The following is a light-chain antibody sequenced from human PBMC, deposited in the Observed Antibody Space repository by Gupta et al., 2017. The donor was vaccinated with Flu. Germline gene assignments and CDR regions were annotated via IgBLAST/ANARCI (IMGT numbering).Light chain of an antibody. CDR2: DAS. V-gene: IGKV1-33*01. Sequence: DIQMTQSPYSLSASVGDRVTITCQASQDISNYLNWYQQKPGKAPKLLIYDASNLNEGVPSRFSGSGSGTDFTFTISSLQPEDIATYYCQQFANLRSFGQGTKLEIK. CDR1: QDISNY. J-gene: IGKJ2*03. CDR3: QQFANLRS.